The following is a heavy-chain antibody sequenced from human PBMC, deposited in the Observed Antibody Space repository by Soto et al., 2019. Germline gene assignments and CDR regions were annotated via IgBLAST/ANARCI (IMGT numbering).Heavy chain of an antibody. CDR2: IYYSGST. Sequence: PSEALSLTCTVSGCSIISDYWSWVRQPPGKGLEWIGYIYYSGSTNYNPSLKSRVTISVDTSKNQFSLKLSSVTAADTAVYYCARRPRDSSGSWFDPWGQGTLVTVSS. D-gene: IGHD6-19*01. CDR3: ARRPRDSSGSWFDP. J-gene: IGHJ5*02. CDR1: GCSIISDY. V-gene: IGHV4-59*01.